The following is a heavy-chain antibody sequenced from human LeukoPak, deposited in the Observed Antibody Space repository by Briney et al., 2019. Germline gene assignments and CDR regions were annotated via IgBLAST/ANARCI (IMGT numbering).Heavy chain of an antibody. J-gene: IGHJ4*02. CDR3: ARVWQDYSGVDY. V-gene: IGHV3-48*02. D-gene: IGHD2-21*01. Sequence: GGSLRLSCAASGFTFNNYWMHWVRQAPGKGLEWISYISTTGTTIHYADSVKGRFAISRDNAKSSLYLQMNSLRDEDTAVYYCARVWQDYSGVDYWGQGTLVTVSS. CDR1: GFTFNNYW. CDR2: ISTTGTTI.